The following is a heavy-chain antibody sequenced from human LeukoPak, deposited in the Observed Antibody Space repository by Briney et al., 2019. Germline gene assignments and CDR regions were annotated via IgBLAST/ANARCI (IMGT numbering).Heavy chain of an antibody. J-gene: IGHJ4*02. V-gene: IGHV3-74*03. D-gene: IGHD6-19*01. CDR1: GFTFSSYW. CDR2: INSDGYSI. Sequence: GGSLRLSCAASGFTFSSYWMHWVRQAPGKGLVWVARINSDGYSITYADSVKGRFTISRDNAKDTVYLQMNSLRAEDTAVYYCARVSIGWYSFDYWGQGTLVTVSS. CDR3: ARVSIGWYSFDY.